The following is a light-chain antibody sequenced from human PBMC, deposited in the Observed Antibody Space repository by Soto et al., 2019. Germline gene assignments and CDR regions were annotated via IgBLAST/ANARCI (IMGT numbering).Light chain of an antibody. CDR3: CLYAGSSTFVV. J-gene: IGLJ3*02. CDR2: EGT. V-gene: IGLV2-23*03. CDR1: TSGVGSYHL. Sequence: QSVLTQPASVSGSPGQSITISCTGATSGVGSYHLVSWYQQYPGKAPKLMIYEGTKRPSGVSNRFSGSKSGNTASLTISGLQAEDEADYYCCLYAGSSTFVVFGGGTQLTVL.